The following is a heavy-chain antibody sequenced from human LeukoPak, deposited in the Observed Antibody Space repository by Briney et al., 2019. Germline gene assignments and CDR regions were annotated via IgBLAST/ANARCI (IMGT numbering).Heavy chain of an antibody. J-gene: IGHJ4*02. CDR2: ISHTT. V-gene: IGHV3-23*01. D-gene: IGHD2-2*01. Sequence: GGSLRLSCVASGFTFSNYGMSWVRQAPGKGLEWVSAISHTTYYADSVKGRFTNSRDNSKNTVYLQMNSLRAEDTAVYYCTKGGQDCSPSSCYYDWGQGTLVTVSS. CDR3: TKGGQDCSPSSCYYD. CDR1: GFTFSNYG.